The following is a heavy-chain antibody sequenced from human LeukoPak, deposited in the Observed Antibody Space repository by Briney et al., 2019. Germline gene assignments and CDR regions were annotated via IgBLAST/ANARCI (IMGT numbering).Heavy chain of an antibody. CDR3: AKEYQEGFDY. CDR2: ISGSGGST. J-gene: IGHJ4*02. CDR1: GVTVSTNY. D-gene: IGHD2-2*01. Sequence: PGGSLRLSCAVSGVTVSTNYMGWVCQAPGKGLEWVSAISGSGGSTYYADSVKGRFTISRDNSKNTLYLQMNSLRAEDTAVYYCAKEYQEGFDYWGQGTLVTVSS. V-gene: IGHV3-23*01.